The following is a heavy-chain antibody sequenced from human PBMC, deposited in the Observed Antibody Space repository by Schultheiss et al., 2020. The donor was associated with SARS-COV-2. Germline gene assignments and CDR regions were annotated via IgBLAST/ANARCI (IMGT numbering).Heavy chain of an antibody. D-gene: IGHD6-6*01. J-gene: IGHJ4*02. V-gene: IGHV3-23*01. CDR1: GFTFSSYA. CDR3: AHPEPRLAARGY. CDR2: ISGSGGST. Sequence: GESLKISCAASGFTFSSYAMSWVRQAPGKGLEWVSAISGSGGSTYYADSVKGRFTISRDNSKNTLYLQMNSLRAEDTAVYYCAHPEPRLAARGYWGQGTLVTVSS.